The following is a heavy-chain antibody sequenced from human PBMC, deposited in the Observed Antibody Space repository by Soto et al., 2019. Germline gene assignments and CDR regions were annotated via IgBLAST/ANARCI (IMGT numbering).Heavy chain of an antibody. V-gene: IGHV1-69*04. CDR3: AREEYCSSTSCYPFDYYYMDV. CDR1: GGTFSSYT. CDR2: IIPILGIA. J-gene: IGHJ6*03. Sequence: SVKVSCKASGGTFSSYTISWVRQAPGQGLEWMGRIIPILGIANYAQKFQGRVTITADKSTSTAYMELSSLRSEDTAVYYCAREEYCSSTSCYPFDYYYMDVWGKGTTVTVS. D-gene: IGHD2-2*01.